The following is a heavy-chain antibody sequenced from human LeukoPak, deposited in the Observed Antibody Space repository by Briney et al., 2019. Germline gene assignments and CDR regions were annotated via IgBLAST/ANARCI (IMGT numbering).Heavy chain of an antibody. CDR1: GFTFSSYA. D-gene: IGHD3-10*01. CDR3: ARVGLLWFGELPDV. V-gene: IGHV3-30*04. J-gene: IGHJ6*04. Sequence: GGSLRLSCAASGFTFSSYAMHWVRQAPGKGLEWVAVISYDGSNKYYADSVKGRFTISRDNSKNTLYLQMNSLRAEDTAVYYCARVGLLWFGELPDVWGKGTTVTVSS. CDR2: ISYDGSNK.